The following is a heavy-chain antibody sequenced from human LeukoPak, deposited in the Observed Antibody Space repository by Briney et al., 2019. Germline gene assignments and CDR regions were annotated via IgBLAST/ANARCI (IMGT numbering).Heavy chain of an antibody. CDR1: GYTFTGHY. J-gene: IGHJ4*02. CDR2: INPNSGGT. CDR3: ARVQYYNILTGSFQY. D-gene: IGHD3-9*01. Sequence: ASVKVSCKASGYTFTGHYMHWVRQAPGQGLEWMGWINPNSGGTNYAQKFQGRVTMTRDTSISTAYMELSRLRSDDTAYYFCARVQYYNILTGSFQYWGQGTLVTVSS. V-gene: IGHV1-2*02.